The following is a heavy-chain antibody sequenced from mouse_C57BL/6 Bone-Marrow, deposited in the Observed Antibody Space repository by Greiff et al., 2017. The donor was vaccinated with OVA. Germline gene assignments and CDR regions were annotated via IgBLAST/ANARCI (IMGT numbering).Heavy chain of an antibody. J-gene: IGHJ2*01. Sequence: EVQVVESEGGLVQPGSSMKLSCTASGFTFSDYYMAWVRQVPEKGLEWVANINYDGSSTYYLDSLKSRFIISRDNAKNILYLQMSSLKSEDTATYYCTRETDVFDYWGQGTTLTVSS. CDR2: INYDGSST. CDR1: GFTFSDYY. V-gene: IGHV5-16*01. CDR3: TRETDVFDY.